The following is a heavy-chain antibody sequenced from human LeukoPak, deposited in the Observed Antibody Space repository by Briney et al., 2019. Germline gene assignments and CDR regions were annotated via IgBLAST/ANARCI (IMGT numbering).Heavy chain of an antibody. J-gene: IGHJ4*02. D-gene: IGHD6-13*01. CDR3: ARDLGIAAAGSFDY. CDR2: IKQDGSEK. V-gene: IGHV3-7*03. Sequence: GGSLRLSCAASGFTFSSYWMSWVRQAPGKGLEWVANIKQDGSEKYYVDSVKGRFTISRDNAKNSLYLQMSSLRAEDTAVYYCARDLGIAAAGSFDYWGQGTLVTVSS. CDR1: GFTFSSYW.